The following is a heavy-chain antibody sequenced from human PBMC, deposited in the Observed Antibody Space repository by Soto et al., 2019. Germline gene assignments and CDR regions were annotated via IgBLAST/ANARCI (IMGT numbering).Heavy chain of an antibody. CDR1: GFTFDDHA. Sequence: LRLSCAASGFTFDDHAMHWVRQAPGKGLEWVSGVNWNSRSIDYADSVKGRFTISRDNAKNSLYLQMNRLRPEDTALYYCAKDHGGRSWYGGIDYWGQGTLVTVSS. V-gene: IGHV3-9*01. D-gene: IGHD6-13*01. CDR2: VNWNSRSI. CDR3: AKDHGGRSWYGGIDY. J-gene: IGHJ4*02.